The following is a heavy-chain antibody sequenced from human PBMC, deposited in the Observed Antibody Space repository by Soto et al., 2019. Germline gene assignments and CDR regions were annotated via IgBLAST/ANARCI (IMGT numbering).Heavy chain of an antibody. CDR1: GLTISGKKY. Sequence: DVQLVESGGGLIQPGESLRLSCAAFGLTISGKKYVAWLRQAPGKLLEWVSALYDVDGSFYADSVTGRFTTSSDSSKTTVYLQMNDLRPDDTAVYYCATWHEREHAFDVWGQGTTVTISS. D-gene: IGHD1-1*01. J-gene: IGHJ3*01. CDR2: LYDVDGS. V-gene: IGHV3-53*01. CDR3: ATWHEREHAFDV.